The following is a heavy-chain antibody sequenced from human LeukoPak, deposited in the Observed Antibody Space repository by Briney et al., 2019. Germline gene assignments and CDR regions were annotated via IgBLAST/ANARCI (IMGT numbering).Heavy chain of an antibody. CDR3: ARGEADY. CDR1: GVTVSSNN. Sequence: GGSLRLSCAASGVTVSSNNMNWVRQAPGKGLKWVSVIFSGGSTYYADSVKGRFTISRDNSKNTLYLQMDSLRAEDTAVYYCARGEADYWGQGTLVTVSS. V-gene: IGHV3-66*02. J-gene: IGHJ4*02. CDR2: IFSGGST. D-gene: IGHD2-21*01.